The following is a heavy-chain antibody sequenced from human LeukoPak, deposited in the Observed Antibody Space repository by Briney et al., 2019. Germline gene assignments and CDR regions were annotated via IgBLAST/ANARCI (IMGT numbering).Heavy chain of an antibody. CDR1: GFTFSGSA. J-gene: IGHJ6*03. Sequence: PGGSLRLSCAASGFTFSGSAMHWVRQASGKGLEWVGRIRSKANSYATAYAASAKGRFTISRDDSKNTAYLQMNSLKTEDTAVYYCTRLPPYSPAQDYYYMDVWGKGTTVTVSS. CDR2: IRSKANSYAT. V-gene: IGHV3-73*01. CDR3: TRLPPYSPAQDYYYMDV. D-gene: IGHD2-2*01.